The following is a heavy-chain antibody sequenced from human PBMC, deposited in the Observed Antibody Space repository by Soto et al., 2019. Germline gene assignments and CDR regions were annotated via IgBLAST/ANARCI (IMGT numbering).Heavy chain of an antibody. Sequence: EVQLVESGGGLVQPGGSLRLSCAASGFTFSSYSMNWVRQAPGKGLEWVSYISSSSSTIYYADSVKGRFTISRDNAKNSLYLKMNSLRDEDTAVYYCARGLYYYDSSGYWGYWGQGTLVTVSS. CDR1: GFTFSSYS. CDR3: ARGLYYYDSSGYWGY. CDR2: ISSSSSTI. D-gene: IGHD3-22*01. J-gene: IGHJ4*02. V-gene: IGHV3-48*02.